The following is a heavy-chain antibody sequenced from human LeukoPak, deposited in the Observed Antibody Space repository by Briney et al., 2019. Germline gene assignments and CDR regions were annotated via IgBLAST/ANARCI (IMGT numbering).Heavy chain of an antibody. J-gene: IGHJ4*02. Sequence: SETLSLTCTVSGGSISSSSYYWGWIRQPPGKGLEWIGSIYYSGSTYYNPSLKSRVTISVDTSKNQFSLKLSSVTAADTAVYYCARLSSSCRAGDYWGQGTLVTVSS. CDR2: IYYSGST. CDR3: ARLSSSCRAGDY. V-gene: IGHV4-39*07. D-gene: IGHD6-13*01. CDR1: GGSISSSSYY.